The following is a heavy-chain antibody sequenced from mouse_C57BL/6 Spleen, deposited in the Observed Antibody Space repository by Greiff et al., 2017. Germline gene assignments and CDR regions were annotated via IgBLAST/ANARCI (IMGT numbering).Heavy chain of an antibody. CDR1: GFTFSDYG. CDR3: ATSSWYRYFDV. CDR2: ISSGSSTI. J-gene: IGHJ1*03. Sequence: DVKLQESGGGLVKPGGSLKLSCAASGFTFSDYGMHWVRQAPEKGLEWVAYISSGSSTIYYADTVKGRFTISRDNAKNTLFLQMTSLRSEDTAMYYCATSSWYRYFDVWGTGTTVTVSS. V-gene: IGHV5-17*01.